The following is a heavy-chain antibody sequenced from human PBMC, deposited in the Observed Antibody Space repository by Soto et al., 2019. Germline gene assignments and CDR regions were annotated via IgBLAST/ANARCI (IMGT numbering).Heavy chain of an antibody. CDR1: GFTFSSYA. CDR3: AGGTGTSDY. CDR2: ISYDGSNK. V-gene: IGHV3-30-3*01. D-gene: IGHD1-7*01. J-gene: IGHJ4*02. Sequence: GVSLRLSCAASGFTFSSYAMHWVRQAPGKGLEWVAVISYDGSNKYYADSVKGRFTISRDNSKNTLYLQMNSLRAEDTAVYYCAGGTGTSDYWGQGTLVTVSS.